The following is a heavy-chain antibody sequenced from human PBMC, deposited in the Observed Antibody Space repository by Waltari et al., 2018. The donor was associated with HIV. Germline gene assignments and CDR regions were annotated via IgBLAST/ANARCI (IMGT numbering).Heavy chain of an antibody. CDR3: ASAHWRYYGSGSQNYYYGMDV. J-gene: IGHJ6*02. CDR1: GYTFTSYA. Sequence: QVQLVQSGAEVKKPGASVKVSCKASGYTFTSYAMHWVRQAPGHRLEWIGWINAGKGNTKYSQKFQGRVTITRDTSASTAYMELSSLRSEDTAVYYCASAHWRYYGSGSQNYYYGMDVWGQGTTVTVSS. D-gene: IGHD3-10*01. CDR2: INAGKGNT. V-gene: IGHV1-3*01.